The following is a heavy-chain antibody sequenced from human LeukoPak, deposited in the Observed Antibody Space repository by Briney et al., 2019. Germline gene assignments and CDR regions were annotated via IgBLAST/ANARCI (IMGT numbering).Heavy chain of an antibody. CDR2: INPSGGST. V-gene: IGHV1-46*01. CDR1: GYTFTSYY. Sequence: ASVKVSCKASGYTFTSYYMHWVRQAPGQGLEWMGIINPSGGSTSYAQKLQGRVTMTTDTSTSTAYMELRSLRSDDTAVYYCARVPTNRVYVIKDYFDYWGQGTLVTVSS. CDR3: ARVPTNRVYVIKDYFDY. D-gene: IGHD2-8*01. J-gene: IGHJ4*02.